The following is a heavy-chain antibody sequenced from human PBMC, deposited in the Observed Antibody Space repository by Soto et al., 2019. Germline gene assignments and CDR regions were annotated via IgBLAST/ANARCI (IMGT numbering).Heavy chain of an antibody. D-gene: IGHD6-6*01. Sequence: SQTLTLTCAISGDSVSSNSAAWNWIRQSPSRGLEWLGRTYYRSKWYNDYAVSVKSRITINPDTSKNQFSLQLNSVTPEDTAVYYCARVGQSSSSRDYGMDVWGQGTTVTVSS. CDR2: TYYRSKWYN. V-gene: IGHV6-1*01. J-gene: IGHJ6*02. CDR3: ARVGQSSSSRDYGMDV. CDR1: GDSVSSNSAA.